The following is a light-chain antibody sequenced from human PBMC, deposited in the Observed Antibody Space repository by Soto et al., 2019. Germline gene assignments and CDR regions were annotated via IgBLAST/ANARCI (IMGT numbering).Light chain of an antibody. Sequence: EIVLTQSPSTLSLSPGERATLSCRASQSVSSSYLAWYQQKPGQAPRLLIYSASSRATGIPDRFSGSGSGTDFTLTISRLEPEDFAVYYCQQYVSSVWTFGQGTKVEIK. V-gene: IGKV3-20*01. CDR2: SAS. CDR3: QQYVSSVWT. J-gene: IGKJ1*01. CDR1: QSVSSSY.